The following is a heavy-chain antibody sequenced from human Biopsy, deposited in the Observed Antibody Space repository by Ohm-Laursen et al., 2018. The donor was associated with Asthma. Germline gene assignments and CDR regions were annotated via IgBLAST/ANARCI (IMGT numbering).Heavy chain of an antibody. Sequence: SLRLSCAASGFTFADYAMHWVRQAPGKGLEWVSGISRNSGSIGYADSVKGRFTISRDNAKNSLYLQMNSLRAEDTALYYCAKGEWELLEANFDYWGQGTLVTVSS. V-gene: IGHV3-9*01. CDR2: ISRNSGSI. CDR1: GFTFADYA. J-gene: IGHJ4*02. CDR3: AKGEWELLEANFDY. D-gene: IGHD1-26*01.